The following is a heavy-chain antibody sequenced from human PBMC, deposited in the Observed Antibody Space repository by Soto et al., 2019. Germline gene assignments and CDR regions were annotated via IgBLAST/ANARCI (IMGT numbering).Heavy chain of an antibody. Sequence: ASVKVSCKVSGYTLTELSMHWVRQAPGKGLEWMGGFDPEDGETIYAQKFQGRVTMTEDTSTDTAYMELSSLRSEDTAVYYCATRPPYRGSYYFDYWGQGTLVTVSS. V-gene: IGHV1-24*01. CDR3: ATRPPYRGSYYFDY. J-gene: IGHJ4*02. D-gene: IGHD1-26*01. CDR2: FDPEDGET. CDR1: GYTLTELS.